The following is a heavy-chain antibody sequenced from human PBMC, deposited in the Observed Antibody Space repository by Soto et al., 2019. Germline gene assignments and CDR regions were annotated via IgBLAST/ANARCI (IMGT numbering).Heavy chain of an antibody. CDR3: ARDRPDSGYDSYYYGMDV. D-gene: IGHD5-12*01. CDR1: GGSISSYY. CDR2: IYTSGST. J-gene: IGHJ6*02. V-gene: IGHV4-4*07. Sequence: LSLTCTVSGGSISSYYWSWIRQPAGKGLEWIGRIYTSGSTNYNPSLKSRVTMSVDTSKNQFSLKLSSVTAADTAVYYCARDRPDSGYDSYYYGMDVWGQGTTVTVSS.